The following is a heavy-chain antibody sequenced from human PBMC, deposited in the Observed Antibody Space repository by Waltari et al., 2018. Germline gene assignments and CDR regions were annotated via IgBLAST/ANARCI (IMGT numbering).Heavy chain of an antibody. V-gene: IGHV4-30-2*01. CDR3: VREGGSGSYINAGGYFDS. Sequence: QLQLQESGSGLVKPSQTLSLTCGVSGRYSGSWIRQQPGKGLEWIGDIDRSGSTSYNPSLRSRVTISIDKSKIQFSLSLTSVPAADTAVYYCVREGGSGSYINAGGYFDSWGQGNLVTVSS. CDR2: IDRSGST. J-gene: IGHJ4*02. CDR1: GRYS. D-gene: IGHD3-10*01.